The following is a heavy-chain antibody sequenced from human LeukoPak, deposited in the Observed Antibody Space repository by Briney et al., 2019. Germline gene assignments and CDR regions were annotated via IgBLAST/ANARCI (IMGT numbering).Heavy chain of an antibody. CDR2: ISWNSGSI. CDR3: AKSQGTVVAATDGMDV. CDR1: GFTFDDYA. D-gene: IGHD2-15*01. Sequence: GRSLRLSCAASGFTFDDYAMHWVRQAPGKGLEWVSGISWNSGSIGYADSVKGRFTISRDNAKNSLYLQMNSLRAEDTALYYCAKSQGTVVAATDGMDVWGLGTTVAVSS. V-gene: IGHV3-9*01. J-gene: IGHJ6*02.